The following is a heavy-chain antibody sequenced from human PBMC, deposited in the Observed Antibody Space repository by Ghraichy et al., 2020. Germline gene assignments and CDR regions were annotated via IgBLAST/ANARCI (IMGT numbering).Heavy chain of an antibody. V-gene: IGHV3-9*01. D-gene: IGHD1-26*01. CDR1: GFSFHKHA. CDR2: IFWDTGVT. CDR3: VKDVTAGGADY. Sequence: SLRLSCVASGFSFHKHAMHWVRQAPGKGLEWVSGIFWDTGVTGYADSVKGRFTTSRDSAKSSVYLQMDSLSPEDTALYYCVKDVTAGGADYWGQGTPVTVSS. J-gene: IGHJ4*02.